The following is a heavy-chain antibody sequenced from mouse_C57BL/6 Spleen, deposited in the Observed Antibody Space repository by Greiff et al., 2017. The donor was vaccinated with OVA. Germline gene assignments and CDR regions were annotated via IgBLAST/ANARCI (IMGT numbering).Heavy chain of an antibody. CDR1: GFTFSSYG. CDR2: ISSGGSYT. Sequence: VQLKESGGDLVKPGGSLKLSCAASGFTFSSYGMSWVRQTPDKRLEWVATISSGGSYTYYPDSVKGRFTISRDNAKNTLYLQMSSLKSEDTAMDDCAPQLGRYYFDYWGQGTTLTVSS. D-gene: IGHD4-1*02. V-gene: IGHV5-6*01. J-gene: IGHJ2*01. CDR3: APQLGRYYFDY.